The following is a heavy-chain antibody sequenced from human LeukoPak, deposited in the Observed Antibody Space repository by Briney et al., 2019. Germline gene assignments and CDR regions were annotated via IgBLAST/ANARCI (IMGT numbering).Heavy chain of an antibody. Sequence: GASVKVSCKASGYTFTSYGISWLRQAPGQGLEWVGWISPYNGYTKYAQRLQGRVTMTTDTSTTTAYLELRSLRPDDTALYYCARDLSGVPAATQGYFDPWGQGTRVTVSS. CDR1: GYTFTSYG. V-gene: IGHV1-18*01. CDR3: ARDLSGVPAATQGYFDP. J-gene: IGHJ5*02. D-gene: IGHD2-2*01. CDR2: ISPYNGYT.